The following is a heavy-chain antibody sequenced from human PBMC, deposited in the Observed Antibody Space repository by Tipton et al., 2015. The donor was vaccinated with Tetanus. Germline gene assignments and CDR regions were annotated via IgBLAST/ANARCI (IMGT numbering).Heavy chain of an antibody. CDR2: IYYSGST. J-gene: IGHJ5*02. CDR1: GGSISSYY. D-gene: IGHD3-3*01. V-gene: IGHV4-59*08. CDR3: ARTATYYDFWSGYLDP. Sequence: GLVKPSETLSLTCTVSGGSISSYYWSWIRQPPGKGLEWIGYIYYSGSTNYNPSLKSRVTISVDTSKNQFSLKLSSVTAADTAVYYCARTATYYDFWSGYLDPWGQGTLVTVSS.